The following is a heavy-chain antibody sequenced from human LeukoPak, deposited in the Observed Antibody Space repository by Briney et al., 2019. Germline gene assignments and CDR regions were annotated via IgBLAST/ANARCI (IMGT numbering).Heavy chain of an antibody. CDR2: IDSSGTVR. CDR3: ARETPDSSGWD. J-gene: IGHJ4*02. D-gene: IGHD6-19*01. Sequence: GGSLRLSCAVSGFTFSTYEMIWVRQAPGKGLEWVSYIDSSGTVRYYADSVEGRVTISRENADNSLYLQMNSLRVEDTAVYYCARETPDSSGWDWGQGTLVTVSS. CDR1: GFTFSTYE. V-gene: IGHV3-48*03.